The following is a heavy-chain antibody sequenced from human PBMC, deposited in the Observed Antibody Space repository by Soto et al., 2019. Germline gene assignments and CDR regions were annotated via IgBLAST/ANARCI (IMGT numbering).Heavy chain of an antibody. V-gene: IGHV3-48*01. CDR2: ISSSSSTI. CDR1: GFTFSSYS. CDR3: ARDDLHSSSYYFDY. J-gene: IGHJ4*02. Sequence: SLRLSCAASGFTFSSYSMNRVRQAPGKGLEWVSYISSSSSTIYYADSVKGRFTISRDNAKNSLYLQMNSLRAEDTAVYYCARDDLHSSSYYFDYWGQGTLVTVSS. D-gene: IGHD6-6*01.